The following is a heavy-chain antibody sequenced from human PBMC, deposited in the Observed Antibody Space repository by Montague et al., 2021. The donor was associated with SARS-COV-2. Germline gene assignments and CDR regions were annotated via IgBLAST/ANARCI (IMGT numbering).Heavy chain of an antibody. CDR3: VRDHPYGGPRGAYDI. J-gene: IGHJ3*02. CDR1: GGSITGYY. CDR2: IYDGGAV. D-gene: IGHD4-23*01. V-gene: IGHV4-59*01. Sequence: SETLSLTCTVSGGSITGYYWSWLRRSAGKGLEWIAYIYDGGAVNXNPSLGSRVTISTDTSKNQLSLKVNSVTAADTAVYYCVRDHPYGGPRGAYDIWGQGTMVTVSP.